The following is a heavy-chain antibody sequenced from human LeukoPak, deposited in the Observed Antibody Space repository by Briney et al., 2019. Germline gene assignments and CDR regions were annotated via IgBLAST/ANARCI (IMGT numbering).Heavy chain of an antibody. CDR3: AKDFRIGYSAHFDY. Sequence: GGSLRLSCVGSGFTFRSHAMSWVRQAPEKGLEFVSGIYENGGTTYYADSVKGRFSISRDNSKNTLYLQMDSLRGEDTAVYHCAKDFRIGYSAHFDYWGQGALVTVSS. V-gene: IGHV3-23*01. CDR2: IYENGGTT. CDR1: GFTFRSHA. D-gene: IGHD2-21*01. J-gene: IGHJ4*02.